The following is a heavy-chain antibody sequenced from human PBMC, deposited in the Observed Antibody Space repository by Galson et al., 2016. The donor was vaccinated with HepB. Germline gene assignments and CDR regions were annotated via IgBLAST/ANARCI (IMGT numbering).Heavy chain of an antibody. CDR1: GFAVSDNH. V-gene: IGHV3-53*01. CDR3: AGFGGNSV. CDR2: IFGRGNT. D-gene: IGHD4-23*01. J-gene: IGHJ4*02. Sequence: SLRLSCAAAGFAVSDNHVTWIRQAPGKGLECVSVIFGRGNTYYADSVEGRFPISRDNARNTVYLQMNSLRTEDTAVYYCAGFGGNSVWGQGTLVTVSS.